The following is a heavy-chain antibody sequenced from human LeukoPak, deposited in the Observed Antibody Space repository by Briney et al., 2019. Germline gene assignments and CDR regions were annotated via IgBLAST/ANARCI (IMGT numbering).Heavy chain of an antibody. J-gene: IGHJ3*01. V-gene: IGHV3-66*01. CDR2: IYTASST. CDR1: GFTVSSNY. Sequence: GGSLRLSCAASGFTVSSNYMSWVRQAPGKGLEWVSVIYTASSTYYADSVKGRFTISRDNSKNTLYLQMNSLRAEDTAVYYCARGGTRVAFDFWGQGTMVTASS. CDR3: ARGGTRVAFDF. D-gene: IGHD3-16*01.